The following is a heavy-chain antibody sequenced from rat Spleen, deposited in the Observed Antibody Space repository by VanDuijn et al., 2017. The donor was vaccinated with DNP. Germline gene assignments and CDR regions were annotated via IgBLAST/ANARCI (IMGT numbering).Heavy chain of an antibody. J-gene: IGHJ3*01. CDR3: ARSRLPGYYPFAC. V-gene: IGHV5-25*01. CDR2: ISTSGSSA. Sequence: EVQLVESGGGLVQPGRSLKLSCAASGFTFSNYYMAWVRQAPKKGLEWVATISTSGSSAYYPDSVKGRFTISRDDAKSSLYLQMNSLKSEDTATYYCARSRLPGYYPFACWGQGTLVTVSS. D-gene: IGHD1-4*01. CDR1: GFTFSNYY.